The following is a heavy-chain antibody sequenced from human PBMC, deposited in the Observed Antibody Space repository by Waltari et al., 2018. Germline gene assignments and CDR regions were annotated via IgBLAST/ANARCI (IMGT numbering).Heavy chain of an antibody. CDR1: GGNFSSYA. CDR2: FIPILGIA. Sequence: QVQLVQSGAEVKKHGSSVKVSCKASGGNFSSYAISWVGEAAGRGLEWMGGFIPILGIANYAQKFQGRVTITADESTSTAYMELSSLRSEDTAVYYCAREPYCSSTSCYSIGWFDPWGQGTLVTVSS. D-gene: IGHD2-2*02. CDR3: AREPYCSSTSCYSIGWFDP. V-gene: IGHV1-69*04. J-gene: IGHJ5*02.